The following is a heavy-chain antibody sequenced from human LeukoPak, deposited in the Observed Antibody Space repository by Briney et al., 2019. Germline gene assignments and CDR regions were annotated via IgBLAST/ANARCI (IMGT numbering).Heavy chain of an antibody. CDR3: AKADYSSGYYYDY. CDR1: GFTFSSYG. J-gene: IGHJ4*02. D-gene: IGHD3-22*01. Sequence: GGSLRLSCAASGFTFSSYGMSWVRQAPGKGLEWVSAISGSGGSTYHADSVKGRFTISRDNSKNTLYLQMNSLRAEDTAVYYCAKADYSSGYYYDYWGQGTLVTVSS. V-gene: IGHV3-23*01. CDR2: ISGSGGST.